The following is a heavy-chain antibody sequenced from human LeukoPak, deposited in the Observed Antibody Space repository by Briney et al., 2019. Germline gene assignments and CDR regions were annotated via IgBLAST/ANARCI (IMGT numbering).Heavy chain of an antibody. D-gene: IGHD4-17*01. CDR2: ISGSGGST. J-gene: IGHJ6*02. V-gene: IGHV3-23*01. CDR1: GFTFSSFA. Sequence: GGSLRLSCAASGFTFSSFAMSWVRQAPGKGLEWVSAISGSGGSTYYADSVKGRFTISRGNSKNTLYLQMNSLRAEDTAVYYCAKTAVTVTTYYYYYGMDVWGQGTTVTVSS. CDR3: AKTAVTVTTYYYYYGMDV.